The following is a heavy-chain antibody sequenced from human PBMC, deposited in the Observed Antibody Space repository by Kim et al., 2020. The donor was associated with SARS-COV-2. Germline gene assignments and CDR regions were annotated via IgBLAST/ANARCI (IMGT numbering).Heavy chain of an antibody. D-gene: IGHD5-18*01. J-gene: IGHJ4*02. V-gene: IGHV4-34*01. CDR2: INHSGST. CDR3: AAQDTAMGSFY. CDR1: GGSFSGYY. Sequence: SETLSLTCAVYGGSFSGYYWSWIRQPPGKGLEWIGEINHSGSTNYNPSLKSRVTISVDTSKNQFSLKLSSVTAADTAVYYCAAQDTAMGSFYWGQGTLVTVSS.